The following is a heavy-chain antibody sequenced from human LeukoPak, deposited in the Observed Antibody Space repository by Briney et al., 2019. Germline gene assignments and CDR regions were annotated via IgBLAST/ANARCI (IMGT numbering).Heavy chain of an antibody. J-gene: IGHJ4*02. D-gene: IGHD3-22*01. CDR2: IYYSGST. V-gene: IGHV4-59*01. Sequence: SETLSLTCTVSGGSISSYYWSWIRQPPGKGLEWIGYIYYSGSTNYNPSLKSRVTISVDTSKNQFSLKLSSVTAADTAVYYCARGGDSSGYYYPVFDYWGQGTLVTVSS. CDR3: ARGGDSSGYYYPVFDY. CDR1: GGSISSYY.